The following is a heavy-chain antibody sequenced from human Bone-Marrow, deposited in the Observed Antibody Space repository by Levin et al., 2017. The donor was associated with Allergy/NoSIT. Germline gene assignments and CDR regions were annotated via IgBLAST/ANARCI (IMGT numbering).Heavy chain of an antibody. Sequence: NASETLSLTCTVSGASINNHFWSWVRQPPGKGLEWIGYIYYSGTTNYIPSLSSRVTMSVDTSRNQFSLKLRSVTAADTAVYYCARDRRGDSPRLDYWGQGTLVTVSS. CDR2: IYYSGTT. J-gene: IGHJ4*02. D-gene: IGHD4-17*01. CDR1: GASINNHF. CDR3: ARDRRGDSPRLDY. V-gene: IGHV4-59*11.